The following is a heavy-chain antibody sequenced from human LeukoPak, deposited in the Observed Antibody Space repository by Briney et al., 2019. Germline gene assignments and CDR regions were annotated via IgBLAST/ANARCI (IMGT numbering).Heavy chain of an antibody. D-gene: IGHD3-16*01. J-gene: IGHJ5*02. V-gene: IGHV4-59*01. CDR3: ARSPISWGTRKNWFDP. CDR2: IYYSGST. Sequence: SETLSLTCTVSGGSISSYYWSWIRQPPGKGLEWIGYIYYSGSTNYNPSLKSRVTISVDTSKNQFSLKLSSVTAADTAVYYCARSPISWGTRKNWFDPWGQGTLVTVSS. CDR1: GGSISSYY.